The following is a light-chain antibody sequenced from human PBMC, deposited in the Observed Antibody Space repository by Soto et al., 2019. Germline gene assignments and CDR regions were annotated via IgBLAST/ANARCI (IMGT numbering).Light chain of an antibody. Sequence: DIQMTQSPSSLSASVEDRVTITCRASQSIATYLNWYQQRPGKAPKLLIYAATRLQSGVPSRFSGSGSGTDFTLTITSLQPEDFAIYFCQQSYSDPWTFGQGTKVEIK. CDR2: AAT. CDR1: QSIATY. CDR3: QQSYSDPWT. J-gene: IGKJ1*01. V-gene: IGKV1-39*01.